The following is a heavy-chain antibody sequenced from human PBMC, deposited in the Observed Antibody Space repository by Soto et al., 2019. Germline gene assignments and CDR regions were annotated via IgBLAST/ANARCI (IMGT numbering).Heavy chain of an antibody. V-gene: IGHV1-69*01. CDR1: GGTFSSYA. CDR3: ARGIRGATRRDPLYGMDV. CDR2: IIPIFGTT. Sequence: QVQLVQSGAEVKKPGSSVKVSCKASGGTFSSYAISWVRQAPGQGPEWMGGIIPIFGTTNYAQKFQGRVTITADESTSTGYMELSSLRSEDTAVYYCARGIRGATRRDPLYGMDVWGQGTTVTVSS. J-gene: IGHJ6*02. D-gene: IGHD1-26*01.